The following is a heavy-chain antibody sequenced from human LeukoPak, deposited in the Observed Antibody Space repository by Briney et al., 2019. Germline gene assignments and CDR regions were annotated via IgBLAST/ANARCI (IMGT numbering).Heavy chain of an antibody. CDR3: ARDGGPGYSSSWYLY. V-gene: IGHV3-21*01. J-gene: IGHJ4*02. CDR1: GLTFSNYD. Sequence: PGGSLRLSCAASGLTFSNYDMNWVRQAPGKGLEWVSSVSGSGDDTYYADSVKGRFTISRDNAKNSLYLQMNSLRAEDTAVYYCARDGGPGYSSSWYLYWGQGTLVTVSS. CDR2: VSGSGDDT. D-gene: IGHD6-13*01.